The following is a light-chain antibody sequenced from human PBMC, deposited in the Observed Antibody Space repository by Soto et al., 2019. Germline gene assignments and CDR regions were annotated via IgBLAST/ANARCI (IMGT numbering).Light chain of an antibody. J-gene: IGKJ1*01. Sequence: EILLTQAPDTLSLSPWERGNLALMASQTVSTNYLAWYQQKPGQAPRLLIYGASKRATGIPDRFSGSGSGTDFTLTISRLEPEDFAVYCCQQYGSSPRTVGQGTKVDIK. CDR1: QTVSTNY. CDR2: GAS. V-gene: IGKV3-20*01. CDR3: QQYGSSPRT.